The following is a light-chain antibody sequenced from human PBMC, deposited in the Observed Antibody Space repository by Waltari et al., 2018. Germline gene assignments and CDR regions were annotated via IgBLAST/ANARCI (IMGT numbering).Light chain of an antibody. V-gene: IGKV4-1*01. CDR1: QSVLYSAKDKDD. J-gene: IGKJ4*01. CDR2: WAS. CDR3: QQYYGVPLT. Sequence: DIVMTQSPDFLAVSLGERATINCKSSQSVLYSAKDKDDLAWYQQKPGQPPKLLIYWASTRESGVPDRFSGSGSGTDFTLTISSLQAEDVAVYYCQQYYGVPLTFGGGTKVEIK.